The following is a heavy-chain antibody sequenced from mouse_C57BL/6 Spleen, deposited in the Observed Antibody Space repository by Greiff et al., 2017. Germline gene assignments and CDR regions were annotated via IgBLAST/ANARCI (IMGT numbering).Heavy chain of an antibody. J-gene: IGHJ1*03. CDR1: GYTFTSYW. D-gene: IGHD1-1*01. CDR3: ARRVGYYGSSWYFDV. CDR2: IYPGSGST. Sequence: VQLQQPGAELVKPGASVKMSCKASGYTFTSYWITWVKQRPGQGLEWIGDIYPGSGSTNYNEKFKSKATLTVDTSSSTAYMQLSSLTSDDSAVYYCARRVGYYGSSWYFDVWGTGTTVTVSS. V-gene: IGHV1-55*01.